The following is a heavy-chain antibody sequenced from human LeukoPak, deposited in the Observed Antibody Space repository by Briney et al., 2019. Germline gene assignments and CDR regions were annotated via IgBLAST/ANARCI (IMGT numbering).Heavy chain of an antibody. D-gene: IGHD2-15*01. Sequence: SETLSLTCTVSGGSISSYYWTWIRQPPGKGLEWIGLVFYSGDTNYNPSLQSRVTISVDPSENQFSLTLSSVTHADTAVYYCARSLNVVLVGGAWFDPWGQGTLVTVSS. CDR2: VFYSGDT. CDR1: GGSISSYY. CDR3: ARSLNVVLVGGAWFDP. V-gene: IGHV4-59*01. J-gene: IGHJ5*02.